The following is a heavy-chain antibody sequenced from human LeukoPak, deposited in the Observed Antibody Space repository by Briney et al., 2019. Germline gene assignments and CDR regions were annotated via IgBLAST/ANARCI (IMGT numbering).Heavy chain of an antibody. V-gene: IGHV4-4*07. CDR1: VRSISSYY. J-gene: IGHJ6*03. CDR3: ARNEYYYYYYMDV. Sequence: PSDTLSLTCTVSVRSISSYYCSWIRQPAGKELEWIGRIYSSGSTNYNPSLKSRVTMSVDTSKNQFSLNLSSVTAADTAVYYCARNEYYYYYYMDVWSKGTTVTVSS. D-gene: IGHD1-1*01. CDR2: IYSSGST.